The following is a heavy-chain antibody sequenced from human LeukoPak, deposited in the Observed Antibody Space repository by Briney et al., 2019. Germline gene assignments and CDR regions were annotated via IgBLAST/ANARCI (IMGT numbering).Heavy chain of an antibody. V-gene: IGHV1-69*04. CDR1: GYTFTSYG. D-gene: IGHD2-2*01. Sequence: GASVKVSCKASGYTFTSYGISWVRQAPGQGLEWMGRIIPILGIANYAQKFQGRVTITADKSTSTAYMELSSLRSEDTAVYYCASLTYYCSSTSCRKPKDVWGKGTTVTVSS. J-gene: IGHJ6*04. CDR2: IIPILGIA. CDR3: ASLTYYCSSTSCRKPKDV.